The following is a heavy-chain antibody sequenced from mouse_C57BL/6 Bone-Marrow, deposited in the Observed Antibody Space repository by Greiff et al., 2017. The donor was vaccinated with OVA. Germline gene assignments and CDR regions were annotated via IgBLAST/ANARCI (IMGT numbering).Heavy chain of an antibody. CDR3: ARQYYGSSLTEDFDV. J-gene: IGHJ1*03. Sequence: VQLQQSDAELVKPGASVKISCKVSGYTFTDHTIHWMKQRPEQGLEWIGYIYPRDGSTKYNEKFKGKATLTADKSSSTAYMQLNSLTSEDSAVYFCARQYYGSSLTEDFDVWGTGTTVTVSS. CDR1: GYTFTDHT. D-gene: IGHD1-1*01. CDR2: IYPRDGST. V-gene: IGHV1-78*01.